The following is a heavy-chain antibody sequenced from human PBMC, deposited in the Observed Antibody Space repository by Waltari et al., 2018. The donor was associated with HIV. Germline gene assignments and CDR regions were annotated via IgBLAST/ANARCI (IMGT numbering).Heavy chain of an antibody. CDR3: AGSHSSGWYVWFDP. Sequence: QEQTVQLGPEPKKPGASLRAPRQAPGHTLTAYYLPALPHAPGQGLEWMGWINPKSGGNKYAQKFQGRVTMTTDTSISTAYMEVRMLISDDTAVYFCAGSHSSGWYVWFDPWGQGTLVTVS. V-gene: IGHV1-2*02. J-gene: IGHJ5*02. D-gene: IGHD6-19*01. CDR2: INPKSGGN. CDR1: GHTLTAYY.